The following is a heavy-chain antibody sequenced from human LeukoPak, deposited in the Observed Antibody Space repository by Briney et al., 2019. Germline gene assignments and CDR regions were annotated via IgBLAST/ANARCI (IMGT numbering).Heavy chain of an antibody. CDR3: AKDEGVGSWGNTWGLVY. CDR1: EFTFSSYA. Sequence: PGGSLRLSCAASEFTFSSYAMNWVRQAPGNGMEGVAVIWYDGTKKYYADSVKGRFTISRDDSSNTVYLQMDRLRVEDTALYFCAKDEGVGSWGNTWGLVYWGQGALVTVSS. V-gene: IGHV3-33*06. D-gene: IGHD6-6*01. CDR2: IWYDGTKK. J-gene: IGHJ4*02.